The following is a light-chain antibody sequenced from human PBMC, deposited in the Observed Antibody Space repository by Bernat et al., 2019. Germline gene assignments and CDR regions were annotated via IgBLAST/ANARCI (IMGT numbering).Light chain of an antibody. Sequence: EIVMTQSPATLSVSPGERATLSCRASQSVDRNLAWYQQKSGQPPRLLIYGASTRATDVPARFSGSGSGTEFTLTISSLQSEDFAVYYCKQYVNWPTLTFGGGTRVDIK. CDR2: GAS. V-gene: IGKV3-15*01. CDR1: QSVDRN. J-gene: IGKJ4*01. CDR3: KQYVNWPTLT.